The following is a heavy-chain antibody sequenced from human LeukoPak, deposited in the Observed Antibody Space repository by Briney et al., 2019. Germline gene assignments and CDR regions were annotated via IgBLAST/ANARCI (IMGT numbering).Heavy chain of an antibody. J-gene: IGHJ4*02. CDR2: IYYSGST. Sequence: TSETLSLTCTVSGGSISSSSYYWGWIRQPPGKGLEWIGSIYYSGSTYYNPSLKSRVTISVDTSKNQFSLKLSSVTAADTAVYYCARRGYYTNHIDYWGQGTLVTVSS. CDR3: ARRGYYTNHIDY. D-gene: IGHD3-3*01. V-gene: IGHV4-39*01. CDR1: GGSISSSSYY.